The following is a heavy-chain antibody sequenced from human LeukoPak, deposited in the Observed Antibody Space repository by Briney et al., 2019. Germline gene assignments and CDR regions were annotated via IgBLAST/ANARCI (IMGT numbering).Heavy chain of an antibody. CDR1: GFTFSSYA. D-gene: IGHD1-26*01. CDR2: ISYDGSNK. V-gene: IGHV3-30-3*01. J-gene: IGHJ5*02. Sequence: GGSLRLSCAASGFTFSSYAMHWVRQAPGKGLEWVAVISYDGSNKYYADSVKGRFTISRDNSKNTLYLQMNSLRAEDTAVYYCARGRGGATYNWFDPWGQGTLVTVSS. CDR3: ARGRGGATYNWFDP.